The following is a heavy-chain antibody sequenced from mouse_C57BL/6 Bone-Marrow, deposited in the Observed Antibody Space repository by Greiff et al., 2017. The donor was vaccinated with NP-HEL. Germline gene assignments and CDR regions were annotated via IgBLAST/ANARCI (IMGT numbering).Heavy chain of an antibody. CDR3: ARQRRNYDYDFYYAMDY. J-gene: IGHJ4*01. CDR1: GFTFSSYG. CDR2: ISSGGSYT. D-gene: IGHD2-4*01. Sequence: EVQVVESGGDLVKPGGSLKLSCAASGFTFSSYGMSWVRQTPDKRLEWVATISSGGSYTYYPDSVKGRFTISRDNAKNTLYLQMSSLKSEDTAMYYCARQRRNYDYDFYYAMDYWGQGTSVTVSS. V-gene: IGHV5-6*01.